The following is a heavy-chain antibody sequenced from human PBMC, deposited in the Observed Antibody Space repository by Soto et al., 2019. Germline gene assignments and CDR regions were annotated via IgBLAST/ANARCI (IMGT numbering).Heavy chain of an antibody. CDR2: IIPIFGTA. CDR1: GGTFSSYA. D-gene: IGHD5-12*01. CDR3: ARERRRDGYNYDY. V-gene: IGHV1-69*13. J-gene: IGHJ4*02. Sequence: SVKVSCKASGGTFSSYAISWVRQAPGQGLEWMGGIIPIFGTANYAQKFQGRVTITADESTSTAYMELSSLRSEDTAVYYCARERRRDGYNYDYWGQGTLVTISS.